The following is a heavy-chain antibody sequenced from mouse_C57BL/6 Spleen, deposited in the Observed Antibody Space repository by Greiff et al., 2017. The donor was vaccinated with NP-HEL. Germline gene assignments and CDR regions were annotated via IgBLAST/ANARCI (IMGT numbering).Heavy chain of an antibody. CDR3: ARVEGTLDY. J-gene: IGHJ2*01. V-gene: IGHV1-82*01. CDR1: GYAFSSSW. CDR2: IYPGDGDT. D-gene: IGHD3-1*01. Sequence: VQLQQSGPELVKPGASVKISCKASGYAFSSSWMNWVKQRPGKGLEWIGRIYPGDGDTNYNGKFKGKATLTADKSSSTAYMQLSSLTSEDSAVYCCARVEGTLDYWGQGTTLTVSS.